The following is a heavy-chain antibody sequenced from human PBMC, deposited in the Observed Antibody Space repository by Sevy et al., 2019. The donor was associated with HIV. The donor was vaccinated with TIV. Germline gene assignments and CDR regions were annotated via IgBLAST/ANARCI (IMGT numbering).Heavy chain of an antibody. CDR1: GFTFSAYY. CDR3: ARGDLDRSGYYSGY. V-gene: IGHV3-11*01. J-gene: IGHJ4*02. Sequence: GGSLRLSCAASGFTFSAYYMTWIRQAPRKGLEWVSYSSSTGSTIYYADSVKGRLTISRDNAKNELYLQRNSLRAEDTAVYYCARGDLDRSGYYSGYWGQGTLVTVSS. CDR2: SSSTGSTI. D-gene: IGHD3-22*01.